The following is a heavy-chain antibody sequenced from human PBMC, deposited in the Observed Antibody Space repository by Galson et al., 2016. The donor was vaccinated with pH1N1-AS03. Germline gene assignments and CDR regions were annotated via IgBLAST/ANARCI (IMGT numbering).Heavy chain of an antibody. Sequence: PALVKPTQTLTLTCTVTGFSLTTMREGVGWIRQPPGKALEWLALSYWNEDKRFSQSLKNRLTITKDTSKNEVVLTMTNLDPADTGTYYCAHSRVAVEASGAFDVWGQGTTVTVSS. CDR3: AHSRVAVEASGAFDV. V-gene: IGHV2-5*01. CDR1: GFSLTTMREG. J-gene: IGHJ3*01. CDR2: SYWNEDK. D-gene: IGHD6-19*01.